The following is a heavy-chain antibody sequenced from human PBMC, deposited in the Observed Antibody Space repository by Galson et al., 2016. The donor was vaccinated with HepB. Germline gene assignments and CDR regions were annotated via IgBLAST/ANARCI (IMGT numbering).Heavy chain of an antibody. V-gene: IGHV4-31*03. CDR1: GGSISSANYY. CDR2: IYYSGST. CDR3: ASDFVSGSYSFDP. J-gene: IGHJ5*02. D-gene: IGHD1-26*01. Sequence: TLSLTCTVSGGSISSANYYWSWIRQHPGKGLEWIGSIYYSGSTYYNPSLKSRVNISIDTSKNQFSLNLNSVTAADTAVYFCASDFVSGSYSFDPWGQGTLVTVSS.